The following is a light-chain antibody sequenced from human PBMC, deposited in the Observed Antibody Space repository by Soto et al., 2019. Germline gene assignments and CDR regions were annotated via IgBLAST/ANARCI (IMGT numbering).Light chain of an antibody. J-gene: IGLJ1*01. CDR2: EVS. CDR1: SSDLGAYKY. V-gene: IGLV2-14*03. CDR3: SSYTDSSNYV. Sequence: QSALTQPASVSGSPGQSITISCAGTSSDLGAYKYVSWYQQHPDKAPKLILYEVSRRPSGVSNRFSGSKSGNTASLTISGLLAEDEADYSCSSYTDSSNYVFGTGTKLTVL.